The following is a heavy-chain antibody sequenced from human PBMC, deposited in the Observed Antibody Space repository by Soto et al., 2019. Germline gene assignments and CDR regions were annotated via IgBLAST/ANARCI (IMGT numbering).Heavy chain of an antibody. CDR3: ERSPSRSYYGNAFDY. J-gene: IGHJ4*02. D-gene: IGHD1-26*01. CDR1: GGTFSSYA. CDR2: IIPIFGTA. Sequence: GASVKVSCKASGGTFSSYAISWVRQAPGQGLEWMGGIIPIFGTANYAQKFQGRVTITADESTSTAYMELSSLRSEDTAVYYCERSPSRSYYGNAFDYWGQGTLVTVSS. V-gene: IGHV1-69*13.